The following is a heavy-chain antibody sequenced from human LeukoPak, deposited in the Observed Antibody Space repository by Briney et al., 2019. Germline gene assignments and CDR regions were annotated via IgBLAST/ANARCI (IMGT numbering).Heavy chain of an antibody. CDR2: IYYSGTT. V-gene: IGHV4-31*03. CDR1: DGSISSGGYY. CDR3: ARGSTGDKSNN. D-gene: IGHD7-27*01. Sequence: SQTLSLTCTVSDGSISSGGYYWSWIRQLPGKGLEWIGYIYYSGTTSYNPSLKSRLTISLDTSENQFSLKLSSVTAADTAVYYCARGSTGDKSNNWGQGTLVTVSS. J-gene: IGHJ4*02.